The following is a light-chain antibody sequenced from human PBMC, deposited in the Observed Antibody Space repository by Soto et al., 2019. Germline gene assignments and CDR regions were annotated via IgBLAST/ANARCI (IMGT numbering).Light chain of an antibody. Sequence: EIVLTQCPGTLSLSPGERATLSCRASQRVSSTYLAWYRQKPGQAPRLLIYGASSRATGIPDTFTGSGSGTDFSLTNIRLEPEDFAVYYGQQYGSSPQTFGQGTKVEIK. CDR2: GAS. CDR1: QRVSSTY. V-gene: IGKV3-20*01. CDR3: QQYGSSPQT. J-gene: IGKJ1*01.